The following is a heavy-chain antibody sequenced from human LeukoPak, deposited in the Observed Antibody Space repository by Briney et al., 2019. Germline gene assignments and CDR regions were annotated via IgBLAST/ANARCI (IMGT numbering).Heavy chain of an antibody. CDR1: GGSFSGYY. CDR3: ARGEDSSGWAQEFDY. Sequence: SETLSLTCAVYGGSFSGYYWSWIRQPPGKGLEWIGEINHSGSTNYNPSLKSRVTISVDTSKNQFSLKLSSVTAADTAVYYCARGEDSSGWAQEFDYWGQGTLVTVSS. CDR2: INHSGST. D-gene: IGHD6-19*01. J-gene: IGHJ4*02. V-gene: IGHV4-34*01.